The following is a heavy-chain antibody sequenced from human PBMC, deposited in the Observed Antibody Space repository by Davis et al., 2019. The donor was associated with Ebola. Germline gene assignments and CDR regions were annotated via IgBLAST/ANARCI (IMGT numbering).Heavy chain of an antibody. CDR2: IYPGDSDT. CDR3: ARLSSSSRFYGMDV. J-gene: IGHJ6*02. Sequence: GESLKISCKDSGFRFSSHWIAWVRQMPGKGLEWMGIIYPGDSDTRYSPSFEGQVTISVDKSISTAYLQWSSLKASDTAMYYCARLSSSSRFYGMDVWGQGTTVTVSS. CDR1: GFRFSSHW. V-gene: IGHV5-51*01. D-gene: IGHD6-13*01.